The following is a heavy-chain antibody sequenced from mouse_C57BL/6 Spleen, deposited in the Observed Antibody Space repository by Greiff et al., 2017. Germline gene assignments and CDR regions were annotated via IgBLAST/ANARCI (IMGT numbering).Heavy chain of an antibody. CDR3: AKGEGGSY. CDR2: ISYDGSN. CDR1: GYSITSGYY. Sequence: EVQLQESGPGLVKPSQSLSLTCSVTGYSITSGYYWNWIRQFPGNKLEWMGYISYDGSNNYNPSLKNRISITRDTSKNQFFLKLNSVTTEDTATYYCAKGEGGSYWGQGTTLTVSS. D-gene: IGHD1-1*01. J-gene: IGHJ2*01. V-gene: IGHV3-6*01.